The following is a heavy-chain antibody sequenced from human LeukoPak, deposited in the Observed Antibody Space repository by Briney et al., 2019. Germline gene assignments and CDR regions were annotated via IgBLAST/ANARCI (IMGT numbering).Heavy chain of an antibody. CDR3: ARVPTVAGSRGAVDY. J-gene: IGHJ4*02. Sequence: PSETLSLTCTVSGGSISSSSYYWGWIRQPPGKGLEWIGSIYYSGSTYYNPSLKSRVTISVDTSKNQFSLKLSSVTAADTAVYYCARVPTVAGSRGAVDYWGQGTLVTVSS. CDR2: IYYSGST. D-gene: IGHD6-19*01. CDR1: GGSISSSSYY. V-gene: IGHV4-39*01.